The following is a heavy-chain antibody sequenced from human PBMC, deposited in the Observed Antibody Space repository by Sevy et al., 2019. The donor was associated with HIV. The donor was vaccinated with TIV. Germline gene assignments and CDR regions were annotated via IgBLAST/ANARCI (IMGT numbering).Heavy chain of an antibody. D-gene: IGHD6-13*01. J-gene: IGHJ6*02. CDR1: GFIFRNRY. V-gene: IGHV3-11*05. CDR2: ISSRSSEI. Sequence: GGSMRLSCVASGFIFRNRYMRWIRQAPGKGLEWVSFISSRSSEINYADSVKGRFTVSRDNAKNSLYLQMNSLRAEDTAVYYCAGDFMPVASAGTGALGVWGQGTAVTVSS. CDR3: AGDFMPVASAGTGALGV.